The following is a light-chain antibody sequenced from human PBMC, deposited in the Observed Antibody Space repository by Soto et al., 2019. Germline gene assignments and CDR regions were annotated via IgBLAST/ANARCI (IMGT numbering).Light chain of an antibody. CDR3: QQFGTSSLVT. CDR2: GVS. V-gene: IGKV3-20*01. Sequence: EIVLTQSPGTLSLSPGERATLSCRASQSVNTKYLAWYQQKPGRAPRLLISGVSSRATGIPDRFSGSGSGTDFILTISRVEPEDFAVYYCQQFGTSSLVTFGPGTKVDIK. J-gene: IGKJ3*01. CDR1: QSVNTKY.